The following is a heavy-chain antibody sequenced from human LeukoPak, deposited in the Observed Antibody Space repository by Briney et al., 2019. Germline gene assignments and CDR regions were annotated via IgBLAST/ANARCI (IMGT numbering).Heavy chain of an antibody. V-gene: IGHV1-18*01. CDR1: GYTFTSYG. CDR3: ASGYCSGGSCYSIDY. D-gene: IGHD2-15*01. CDR2: ISAYNGNT. J-gene: IGHJ4*02. Sequence: ASVKVSCKASGYTFTSYGISWVRQAPGQGLEWMGWISAYNGNTNYAQKLQGRVTMTTDTSTSTAYMELRSLRSDDTAVYYCASGYCSGGSCYSIDYWGQGTLVTVSS.